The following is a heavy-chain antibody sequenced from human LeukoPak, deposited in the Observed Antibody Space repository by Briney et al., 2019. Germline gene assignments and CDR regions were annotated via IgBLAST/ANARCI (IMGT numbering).Heavy chain of an antibody. J-gene: IGHJ3*02. D-gene: IGHD3-22*01. CDR1: GGTFSSYA. CDR3: AREAYYDSSGYYAAFDI. CDR2: IIPIFGTA. Sequence: ASVKVSCKASGGTFSSYAISWVRQAPGQGLEWMGGIIPIFGTANHAQKFQGRVTITADKSTSTAYMELSSLRSEDTAVYYCAREAYYDSSGYYAAFDIWGQGTMVTVSS. V-gene: IGHV1-69*06.